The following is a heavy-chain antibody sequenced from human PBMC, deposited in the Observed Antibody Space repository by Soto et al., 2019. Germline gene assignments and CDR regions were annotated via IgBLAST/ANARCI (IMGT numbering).Heavy chain of an antibody. Sequence: QVQLQESGPGLVKPSETLSLTCTVSGGSISTYYWSWIRQPPGKGLEWIGYIYYSGSTNYNPSLKSRVTISTDTSKNQFSLNLNSVTAADTAVYYCARGVSDTLLSFEYNFFDPWGQGTLVTVSS. CDR3: ARGVSDTLLSFEYNFFDP. D-gene: IGHD2-21*02. CDR1: GGSISTYY. CDR2: IYYSGST. J-gene: IGHJ5*02. V-gene: IGHV4-59*01.